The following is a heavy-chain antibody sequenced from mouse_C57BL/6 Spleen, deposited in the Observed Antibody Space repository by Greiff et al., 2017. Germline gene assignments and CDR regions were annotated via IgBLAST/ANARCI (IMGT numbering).Heavy chain of an antibody. CDR3: ASLIYYSFYYDY. V-gene: IGHV7-3*01. CDR2: IRNKSNGYTT. D-gene: IGHD1-1*01. J-gene: IGHJ2*01. CDR1: GFTFTDYY. Sequence: EVKLQESGGGLVQPGGSLSLSCAASGFTFTDYYMSWVRQPPGKALEWLGFIRNKSNGYTTEYSASVKGRFTVSRDNSQIILYLQRNTLRAEDSATYYWASLIYYSFYYDYWGQGTTLTVAS.